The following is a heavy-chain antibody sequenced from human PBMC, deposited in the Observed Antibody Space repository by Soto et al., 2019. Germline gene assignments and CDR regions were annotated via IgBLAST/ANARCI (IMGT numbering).Heavy chain of an antibody. V-gene: IGHV3-21*04. D-gene: IGHD1-26*01. CDR3: ARGDGSYLVYGMDV. CDR2: ISSSSSYI. Sequence: PGGSLRLSCAASGITFSIYSMNWFRQAPGKGLEWVSSISSSSSYIYYGESVEGRFTISRDNAKNSLFLQMNSLRAEDTAVYYCARGDGSYLVYGMDVWGQGTTVTVSS. J-gene: IGHJ6*02. CDR1: GITFSIYS.